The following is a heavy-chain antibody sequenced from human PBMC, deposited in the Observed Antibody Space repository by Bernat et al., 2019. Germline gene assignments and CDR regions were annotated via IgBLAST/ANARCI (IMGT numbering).Heavy chain of an antibody. CDR2: IWYDGSNK. V-gene: IGHV3-33*01. J-gene: IGHJ4*02. D-gene: IGHD3-16*01. CDR1: GFTFSSYG. CDR3: ARDVSYTYYDYIWGSYRLIGIDY. Sequence: QVQLVESGGGVVQPGRSLRLSCAASGFTFSSYGMHWVRQAPGKGLEWVAVIWYDGSNKYYADSVKGRFTISRDNSKNTLYLQRNSLRAEDTAVYYCARDVSYTYYDYIWGSYRLIGIDYWGQGTLVTVSS.